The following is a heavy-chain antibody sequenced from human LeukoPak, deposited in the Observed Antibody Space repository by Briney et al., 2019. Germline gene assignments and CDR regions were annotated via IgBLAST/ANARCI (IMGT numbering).Heavy chain of an antibody. CDR2: IYTSGST. CDR1: GGSISNYY. D-gene: IGHD3-22*01. Sequence: SETLSLTCTVSGGSISNYYWSWIRQPAGKGLEWIGRIYTSGSTNYNPSLKSRVTMTRDTSTSTVYMELSSLRSEDTAVYYCARGGATMIVVVNIAAFDIWGQGTMVTVSS. V-gene: IGHV4-4*07. J-gene: IGHJ3*02. CDR3: ARGGATMIVVVNIAAFDI.